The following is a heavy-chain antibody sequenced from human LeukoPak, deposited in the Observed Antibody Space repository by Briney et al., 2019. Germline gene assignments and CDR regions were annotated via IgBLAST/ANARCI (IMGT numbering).Heavy chain of an antibody. J-gene: IGHJ6*02. CDR3: TPPNPYYYYGMDV. V-gene: IGHV3-15*01. CDR1: GFTFRNAW. CDR2: IKSKTDGGTT. Sequence: PGGSLRLSRAASGFTFRNAWMSWVRQGPGKGREWIGRIKSKTDGGTTDYAAPVKGRFTISRDDSENTLYLQMNSLITEDTAVYYGTPPNPYYYYGMDVWGQGTTVTVSS.